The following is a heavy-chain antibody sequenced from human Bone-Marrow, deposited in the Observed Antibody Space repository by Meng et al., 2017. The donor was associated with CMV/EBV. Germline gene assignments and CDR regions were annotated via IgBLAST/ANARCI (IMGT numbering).Heavy chain of an antibody. J-gene: IGHJ4*02. CDR3: ARGYCSSTSCPPYYFDY. D-gene: IGHD2-2*01. CDR2: ISVYNGNT. CDR1: GYTFTSYG. Sequence: ASVKVSCKASGYTFTSYGISWVRQAPGQGLEWMGCISVYNGNTNYVQKLQGRVTMTTDTSTSTAYMELRSLRSDDTAVYYCARGYCSSTSCPPYYFDYWGQGTLVTVSS. V-gene: IGHV1-18*01.